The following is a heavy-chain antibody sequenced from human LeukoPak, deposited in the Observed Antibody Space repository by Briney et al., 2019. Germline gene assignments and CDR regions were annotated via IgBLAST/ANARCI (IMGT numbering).Heavy chain of an antibody. CDR3: ARGSYDFWSGYPYYFDY. CDR2: MNPNSGNT. CDR1: GYTFTSYD. J-gene: IGHJ4*02. V-gene: IGHV1-8*01. D-gene: IGHD3-3*01. Sequence: ASVKVSCKASGYTFTSYDINWVRQATGQGLEWMGWMNPNSGNTGYAQKLQGRVTMTTDTSTSTAYMELRSLRSDDTAVYYCARGSYDFWSGYPYYFDYWGQGTLVTVSS.